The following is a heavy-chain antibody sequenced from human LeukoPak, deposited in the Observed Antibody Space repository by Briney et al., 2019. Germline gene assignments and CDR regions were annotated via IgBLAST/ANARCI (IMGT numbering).Heavy chain of an antibody. CDR1: GFTFNYGW. J-gene: IGHJ6*02. D-gene: IGHD1-7*01. CDR2: TVSEIDGGTT. V-gene: IGHV3-15*04. Sequence: GGSLRLSGAGSGFTFNYGWMSWVRQVPGKGLEWIGQTVSEIDGGTTDYATPVKGRFTISRDDSKSTLYLQMNSLKIEDTAVYYCTTDEDWNYARKDVWGQGATVIVSS. CDR3: TTDEDWNYARKDV.